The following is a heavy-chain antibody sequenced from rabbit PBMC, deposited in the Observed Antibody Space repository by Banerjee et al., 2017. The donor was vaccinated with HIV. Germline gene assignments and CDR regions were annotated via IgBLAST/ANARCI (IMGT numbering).Heavy chain of an antibody. Sequence: QSLEESGGDLVKPGASLTLTCTASGFSFSSSYWICWVRQAPGKGLEWIACIYGGSSGSTYYANWASGRFTISKPSSTTVTLQLNSLTVADTATYFCARWPSYYVYEYVGDGNENLDLWGPGTLVTVS. J-gene: IGHJ3*01. CDR1: GFSFSSSYW. CDR3: ARWPSYYVYEYVGDGNENLDL. CDR2: IYGGSSGST. V-gene: IGHV1S40*01. D-gene: IGHD6-1*01.